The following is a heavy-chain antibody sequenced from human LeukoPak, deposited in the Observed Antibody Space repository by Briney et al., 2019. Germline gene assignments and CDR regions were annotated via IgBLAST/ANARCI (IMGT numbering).Heavy chain of an antibody. CDR1: GYTFIDYY. V-gene: IGHV1-2*02. CDR2: INPKSGAT. CDR3: ARAHSGSSRIDAFDI. Sequence: ASVKVSCKASGYTFIDYYMHWVRRAPGQGLEWMGWINPKSGATNYVEKFQGRVTMTRDTSITTVYMEMSRLRSDDTAVYYCARAHSGSSRIDAFDIWGQGTMVTVSS. J-gene: IGHJ3*02. D-gene: IGHD1-26*01.